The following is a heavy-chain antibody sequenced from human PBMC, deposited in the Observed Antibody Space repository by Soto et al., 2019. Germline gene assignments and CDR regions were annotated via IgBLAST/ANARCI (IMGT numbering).Heavy chain of an antibody. Sequence: GASVKVSCKASGGTFSSYAISWVRQAPGQGLEWMGGIIPIFGTANYAQKFQGRVTITADESTSTAYMELSSLRSEDTAVYYCARGTITIFGVVSYNWFDPWGQGTLVTV. CDR3: ARGTITIFGVVSYNWFDP. CDR2: IIPIFGTA. V-gene: IGHV1-69*13. D-gene: IGHD3-3*01. J-gene: IGHJ5*02. CDR1: GGTFSSYA.